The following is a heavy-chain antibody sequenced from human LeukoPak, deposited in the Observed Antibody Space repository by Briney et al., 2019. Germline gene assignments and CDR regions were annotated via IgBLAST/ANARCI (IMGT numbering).Heavy chain of an antibody. D-gene: IGHD1-26*01. J-gene: IGHJ5*02. CDR2: INAGNGNT. V-gene: IGHV1-3*01. CDR1: GYTFTSYA. CDR3: ATSFIVGATRWFDP. Sequence: ASVKVSCKASGYTFTSYAMHWVRQAPGQRLEWMGWINAGNGNTKYSQKFQGRVTITADESTSTAYMELSSLRSEDTAVYYCATSFIVGATRWFDPWGQGTLVTVSS.